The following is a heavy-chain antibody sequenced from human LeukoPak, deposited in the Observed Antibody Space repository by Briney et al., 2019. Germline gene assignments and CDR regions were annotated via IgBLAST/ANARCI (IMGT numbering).Heavy chain of an antibody. CDR1: GFTFSSYW. Sequence: GGFLRLSCAASGFTFSSYWMSWVRQAPGKGLEWEANIKQDGSEKYYVDSVKGRFTISRDNAKNSLYLQMNSLRAEDTAVYYCARDAGGYSGYDYFDYWGQGTLVTVSS. J-gene: IGHJ4*02. V-gene: IGHV3-7*01. CDR3: ARDAGGYSGYDYFDY. CDR2: IKQDGSEK. D-gene: IGHD5-12*01.